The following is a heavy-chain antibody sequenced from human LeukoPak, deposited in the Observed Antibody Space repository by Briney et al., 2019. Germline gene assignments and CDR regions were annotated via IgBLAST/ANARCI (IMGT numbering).Heavy chain of an antibody. D-gene: IGHD6-13*01. CDR3: AKDSGYTSSWYFGDY. CDR1: GFTFSDSA. CDR2: IRYDGSNK. V-gene: IGHV3-30*02. Sequence: GGSLRLSCAASGFTFSDSAIHWVRQAPGRGLEWVAFIRYDGSNKYYVDSLKGRFTISKDNSKNTLYLQMNSLRAEDTAFYYCAKDSGYTSSWYFGDYWGQGTLVTVSS. J-gene: IGHJ4*02.